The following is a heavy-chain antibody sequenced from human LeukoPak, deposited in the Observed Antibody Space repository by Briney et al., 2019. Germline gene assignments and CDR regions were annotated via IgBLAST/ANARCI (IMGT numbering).Heavy chain of an antibody. J-gene: IGHJ4*02. CDR2: IDPSGGST. CDR1: GYIFTSQY. Sequence: ASVKVSCKTSGYIFTSQYMHWVRQAPGQGLEWMGIIDPSGGSTSYAEKFQGRVSMTRDTSTSTFYMELYSLRSEDSAVYYCARGWNYDSSGYYYLAYWGQGTLVIVSS. D-gene: IGHD3-22*01. CDR3: ARGWNYDSSGYYYLAY. V-gene: IGHV1-46*01.